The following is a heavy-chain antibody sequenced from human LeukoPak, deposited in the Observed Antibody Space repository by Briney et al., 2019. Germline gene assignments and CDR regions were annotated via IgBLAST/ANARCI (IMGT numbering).Heavy chain of an antibody. D-gene: IGHD2-2*01. V-gene: IGHV3-30-3*01. CDR1: GFTFSSYA. J-gene: IGHJ2*01. CDR3: ARVAGPYCSSTSCLYWYFDL. CDR2: ISYDGSNK. Sequence: GGSLRLSCAASGFTFSSYAMHWVRQAPGKGLEWVAVISYDGSNKYYADSVKGRFTISRDNSKNTLYLQMNSLRAEDTAVYYCARVAGPYCSSTSCLYWYFDLWGRGTLVTVSS.